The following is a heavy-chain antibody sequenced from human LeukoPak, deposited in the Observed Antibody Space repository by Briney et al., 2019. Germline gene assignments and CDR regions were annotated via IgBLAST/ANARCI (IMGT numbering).Heavy chain of an antibody. V-gene: IGHV7-4-1*02. Sequence: ASVKVSCKASGGTFSSYAISWVRQAPGQGLEWMGWINTNTGNPTYAQGFTGRFVFSLDTSVSTAYLQISSLKAEDTAVYYCARVPQEVVVITGDYYYYYMDVWGKGTTVTVSS. CDR1: GGTFSSYA. J-gene: IGHJ6*03. CDR3: ARVPQEVVVITGDYYYYYMDV. CDR2: INTNTGNP. D-gene: IGHD3-22*01.